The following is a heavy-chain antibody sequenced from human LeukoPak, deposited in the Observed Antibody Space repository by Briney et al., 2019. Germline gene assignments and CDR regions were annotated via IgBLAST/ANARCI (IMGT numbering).Heavy chain of an antibody. CDR1: GFTFSSYG. J-gene: IGHJ5*02. CDR3: ARGADGVSSNSRGWFDP. Sequence: GGTLRLACAASGFTFSSYGMNWVRQAPGKGLEWVSAISASGGSTYYADSVKGRFTIYRDNSKNTLYLQMNNLRAEDTAVYYCARGADGVSSNSRGWFDPWGQGTLVTVSS. D-gene: IGHD2-15*01. CDR2: ISASGGST. V-gene: IGHV3-23*01.